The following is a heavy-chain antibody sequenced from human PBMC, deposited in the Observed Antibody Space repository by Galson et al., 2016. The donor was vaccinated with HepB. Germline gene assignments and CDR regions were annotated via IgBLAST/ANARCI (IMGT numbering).Heavy chain of an antibody. CDR2: TYYRSKWYN. CDR1: GDSVSSNSAT. J-gene: IGHJ4*02. D-gene: IGHD2-15*01. CDR3: ARGHLVVPFSFYFDY. V-gene: IGHV6-1*01. Sequence: CAISGDSVSSNSATWNWIRQSPSRGLEWLGRTYYRSKWYNDYALSVKSRITINPDTSKNLFSLQLNSVTPEDTAVYYCARGHLVVPFSFYFDYWGQGSLVTVSS.